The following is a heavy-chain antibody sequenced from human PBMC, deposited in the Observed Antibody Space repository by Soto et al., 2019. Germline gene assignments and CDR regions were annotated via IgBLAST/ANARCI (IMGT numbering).Heavy chain of an antibody. J-gene: IGHJ4*02. CDR2: TYYRSKWYS. V-gene: IGHV6-1*01. Sequence: SQTLSLTCAISGDSVSSTSAAWSWIRHSPSRGLEWLGRTYYRSKWYSDYAVSVKSRITINPDTSKNQFSLQLNSVTTEDTAVYYCARGSYYSGWVWGQGTLVTVSS. D-gene: IGHD6-19*01. CDR3: ARGSYYSGWV. CDR1: GDSVSSTSAA.